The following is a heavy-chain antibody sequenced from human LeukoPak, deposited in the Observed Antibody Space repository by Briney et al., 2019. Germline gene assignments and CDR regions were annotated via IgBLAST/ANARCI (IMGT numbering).Heavy chain of an antibody. V-gene: IGHV3-74*01. CDR2: INSDGSST. CDR1: GFTFSGYW. Sequence: PGGSQRLSCAASGFTFSGYWMHWVRQAPGKGLVWVSRINSDGSSTTYADSVKGRFTISRDNAKNTLFLQVNSLRAEDTAVYYCTRAVRQGDFDYWGQGTLVTVSS. CDR3: TRAVRQGDFDY. J-gene: IGHJ4*02.